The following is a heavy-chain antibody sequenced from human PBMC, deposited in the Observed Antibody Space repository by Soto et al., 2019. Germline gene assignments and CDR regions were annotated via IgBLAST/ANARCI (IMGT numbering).Heavy chain of an antibody. CDR2: ISSSSSYI. D-gene: IGHD6-13*01. V-gene: IGHV3-21*01. CDR3: ARYSSTADAFDI. J-gene: IGHJ3*02. CDR1: GFTFSSYS. Sequence: LRLSCAASGFTFSSYSMNWVRQAPGKGLEWVSSISSSSSYIYYADSVKGRFTISRDNAKNSLYLQMNSLRAEDTAVYYCARYSSTADAFDIWGQGTMVTVSS.